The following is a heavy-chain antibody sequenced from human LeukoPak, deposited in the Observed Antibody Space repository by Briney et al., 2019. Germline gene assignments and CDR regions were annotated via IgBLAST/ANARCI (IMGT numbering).Heavy chain of an antibody. J-gene: IGHJ6*02. CDR3: ARAPMTTVTPYYYYYYGMDV. D-gene: IGHD4-17*01. V-gene: IGHV4-34*01. Sequence: SETLSLTCAVYGGSLSGYYWSWIRQPPGKGLEWIGEINHSGSTNYNPSLKSRVTISVDTSKNQFSLKLSSVTAADTAVYYCARAPMTTVTPYYYYYYGMDVWGQGTTVTVSS. CDR1: GGSLSGYY. CDR2: INHSGST.